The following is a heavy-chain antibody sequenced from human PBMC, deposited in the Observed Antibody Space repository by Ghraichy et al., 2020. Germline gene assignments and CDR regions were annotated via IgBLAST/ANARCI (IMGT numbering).Heavy chain of an antibody. D-gene: IGHD6-13*01. V-gene: IGHV4-39*01. J-gene: IGHJ4*02. CDR1: GGSISSSSYY. Sequence: SETLSLTCTVSGGSISSSSYYWGWIRQPPGKGLEWIGSIYYSGSTYYNPSLKSRVTISVDTSKNQFSLKLSSVTAADTAVYYCARTRPGIAAAGNFDYWGQGTLVTVSS. CDR3: ARTRPGIAAAGNFDY. CDR2: IYYSGST.